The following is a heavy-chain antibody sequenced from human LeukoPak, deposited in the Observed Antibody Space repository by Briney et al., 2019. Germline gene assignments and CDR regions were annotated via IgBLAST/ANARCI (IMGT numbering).Heavy chain of an antibody. Sequence: SETLSLTCAVYGGSLSGYYWSWIRQPPGRGLEWIGEGGDSGGTKYSPSLKSRVTISADTSKNQFSLKLTSVTAADTAVYYCAKNGQTGFSFDPWGQGTLVTVSS. CDR2: GGDSGGT. CDR1: GGSLSGYY. J-gene: IGHJ5*02. D-gene: IGHD3-9*01. CDR3: AKNGQTGFSFDP. V-gene: IGHV4-34*01.